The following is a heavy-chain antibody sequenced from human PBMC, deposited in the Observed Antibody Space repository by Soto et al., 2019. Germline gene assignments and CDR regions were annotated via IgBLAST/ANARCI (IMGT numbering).Heavy chain of an antibody. Sequence: SETLSLTCTVSGGSISDGYYWSWIRQHPGKGLEWIGSISYSGSTSYNPSLKSRLTISVDRSKSQFSLNLSSVTAADTAVYYCARRDRSGYSYWLDTWGQGTLVTVSP. CDR2: ISYSGST. D-gene: IGHD3-22*01. J-gene: IGHJ5*02. V-gene: IGHV4-31*03. CDR1: GGSISDGYY. CDR3: ARRDRSGYSYWLDT.